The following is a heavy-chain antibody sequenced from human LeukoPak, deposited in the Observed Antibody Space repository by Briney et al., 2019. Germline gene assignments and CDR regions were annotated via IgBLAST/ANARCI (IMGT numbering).Heavy chain of an antibody. Sequence: KPSETLSLTCTVSGYSISSGYYWGWIRQPPGKGLEWIGFISGGTTEYAASVRGRVTISRDDSTSIAYLQMNSLTTEDTAVYYCSRGSGWLSVYWGQGTMVTVSS. CDR2: ISGGTT. D-gene: IGHD6-19*01. J-gene: IGHJ4*02. CDR3: SRGSGWLSVY. CDR1: GYSISSGYY. V-gene: IGHV3-49*05.